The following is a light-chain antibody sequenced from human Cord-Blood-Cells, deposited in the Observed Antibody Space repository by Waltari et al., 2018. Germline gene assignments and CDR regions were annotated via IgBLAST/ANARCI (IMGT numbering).Light chain of an antibody. CDR1: QSISSY. V-gene: IGKV1-39*01. J-gene: IGKJ1*01. Sequence: DSQMTQSTSSLSASVGDSVTITCRASQSISSYLNWYQPKPGKAPKLLIYAASSLQSGVPSRFSGSGSGTDFTLTISSLQPEDFATYYCQQSYSTPRTFGQGTKVEIK. CDR3: QQSYSTPRT. CDR2: AAS.